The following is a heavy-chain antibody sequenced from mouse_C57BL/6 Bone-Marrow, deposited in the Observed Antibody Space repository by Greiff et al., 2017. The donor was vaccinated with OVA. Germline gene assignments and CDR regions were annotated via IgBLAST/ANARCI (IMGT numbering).Heavy chain of an antibody. V-gene: IGHV2-5*01. J-gene: IGHJ1*03. Sequence: QVQLQQSGPGLVQPSQRLSITCTVSGFSLTSYGVHWVRQSPGKGLEWLGVIWRGGSTDYNAAFMSRLSITKDNSKSQVFFKMNSLQADDTAIYYCAKPLTGRNWYFDVWGTGTTVTVSS. D-gene: IGHD4-1*01. CDR3: AKPLTGRNWYFDV. CDR2: IWRGGST. CDR1: GFSLTSYG.